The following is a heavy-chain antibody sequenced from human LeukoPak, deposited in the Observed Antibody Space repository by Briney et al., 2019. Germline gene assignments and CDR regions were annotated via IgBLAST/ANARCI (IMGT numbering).Heavy chain of an antibody. V-gene: IGHV3-74*01. Sequence: PGGSLRLSCAASGFTFSSYWMHWVRQAPGKGLVWDSRINTDGSSTSYADSVKGRFTISRDNAKNTLYLQMNSLRAEDTAVYYCASPYTSGALPDYWGQGTLVTVSS. D-gene: IGHD3-10*01. CDR1: GFTFSSYW. CDR2: INTDGSST. CDR3: ASPYTSGALPDY. J-gene: IGHJ4*02.